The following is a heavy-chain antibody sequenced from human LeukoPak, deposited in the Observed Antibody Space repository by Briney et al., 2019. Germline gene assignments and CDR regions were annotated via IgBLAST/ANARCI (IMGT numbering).Heavy chain of an antibody. Sequence: ASVKVSCKASGYTFTGYYMHWVRQAPGQGLEWMGWINPNSGGTNYAQKFQGRVTMTRDTSISTAYMELSRLRSEDTAVYYCARSPVVIASYYYYYMDVWGKGTTVTVSS. J-gene: IGHJ6*03. CDR1: GYTFTGYY. V-gene: IGHV1-2*02. CDR2: INPNSGGT. CDR3: ARSPVVIASYYYYYMDV. D-gene: IGHD2-21*01.